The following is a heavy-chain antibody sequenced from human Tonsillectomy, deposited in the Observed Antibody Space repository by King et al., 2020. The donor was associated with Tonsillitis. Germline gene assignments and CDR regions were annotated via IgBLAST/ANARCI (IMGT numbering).Heavy chain of an antibody. J-gene: IGHJ4*02. D-gene: IGHD3-9*01. CDR1: GFTFSSYT. V-gene: IGHV3-23*04. Sequence: VQLVESGGGLVQPGGSLRLSCAASGFTFSSYTMCWVRQAPGKGLGWVSVISGSGGRTYDADSVKGRFTISRDNSKKTLYLQMNSLRAEDTAVYYCAKVRYDILTGFEPTIFDYWGQGTLVTVSS. CDR3: AKVRYDILTGFEPTIFDY. CDR2: ISGSGGRT.